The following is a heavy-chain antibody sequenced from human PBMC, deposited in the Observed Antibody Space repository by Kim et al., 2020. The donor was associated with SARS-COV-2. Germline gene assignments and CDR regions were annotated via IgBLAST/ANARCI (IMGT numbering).Heavy chain of an antibody. Sequence: GGSLRLSCAASGFTFSKYVMHWVRQAPGKGLEWVAVISYDERSRYYADSVKGRFSVSRDNSKNTLFLEMNSLRGEDTAIYYCAREDFRFFDNWRQGTLVT. CDR2: ISYDERSR. V-gene: IGHV3-30*03. CDR1: GFTFSKYV. CDR3: AREDFRFFDN. J-gene: IGHJ4*02. D-gene: IGHD3-3*01.